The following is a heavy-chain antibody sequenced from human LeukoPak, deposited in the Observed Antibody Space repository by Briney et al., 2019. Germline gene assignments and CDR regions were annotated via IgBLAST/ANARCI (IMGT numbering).Heavy chain of an antibody. CDR3: ARRYFDY. Sequence: GGSLRLSCAASEVTFRNYAVHWVRQAPGKGLQWVAVISYDGNTIHYADSVKGRFIISRDTSKNTLYLQMNSLRAEDTAVYYCARRYFDYWGQGTLVTVSS. CDR2: ISYDGNTI. V-gene: IGHV3-30-3*01. J-gene: IGHJ4*02. CDR1: EVTFRNYA.